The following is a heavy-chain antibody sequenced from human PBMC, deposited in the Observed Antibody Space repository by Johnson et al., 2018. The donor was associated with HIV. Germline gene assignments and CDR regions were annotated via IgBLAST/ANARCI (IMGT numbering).Heavy chain of an antibody. CDR1: GFTFSTYG. V-gene: IGHV3-33*06. J-gene: IGHJ3*02. Sequence: QVKLVESGGGVVQPGRSLRLSCAASGFTFSTYGMHWVRQAPGKGLEWVAVMWYDGSNKYYADSVKGRFTISRDNSKNTLYLQMNSLRAEDTDVYYCAKDTWSSSWTNDAFDIWGQGTMVTVSS. CDR2: MWYDGSNK. D-gene: IGHD6-13*01. CDR3: AKDTWSSSWTNDAFDI.